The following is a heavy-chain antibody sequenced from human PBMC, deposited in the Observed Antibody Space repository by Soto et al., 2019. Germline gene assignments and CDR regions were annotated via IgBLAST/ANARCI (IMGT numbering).Heavy chain of an antibody. CDR3: ARVREMATILSPNYYYGMDV. V-gene: IGHV1-3*01. D-gene: IGHD5-12*01. CDR1: GYTFTSYA. Sequence: ASVKVSCKASGYTFTSYAMHWVRQAPGQRLEWMGWINAGNGNTKYSQKFQGRVTITRDTSASTAYMELSSLRSEDTAVYYCARVREMATILSPNYYYGMDVWGQGTTVTVSS. J-gene: IGHJ6*02. CDR2: INAGNGNT.